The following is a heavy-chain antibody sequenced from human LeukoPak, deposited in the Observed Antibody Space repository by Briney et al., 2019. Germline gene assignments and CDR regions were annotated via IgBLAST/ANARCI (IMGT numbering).Heavy chain of an antibody. CDR1: GFTFSSYA. Sequence: PGGSLRLSCAASGFTFSSYAMSWVRQAPGKRLEWVLGVSGSGGSTYYADSVKGRFTISRDNSKNTLYLQMNSLRAEDTAVYYCAKDLDIVATITGNWGQGTLVTVSS. V-gene: IGHV3-23*01. CDR3: AKDLDIVATITGN. CDR2: VSGSGGST. J-gene: IGHJ4*02. D-gene: IGHD5-12*01.